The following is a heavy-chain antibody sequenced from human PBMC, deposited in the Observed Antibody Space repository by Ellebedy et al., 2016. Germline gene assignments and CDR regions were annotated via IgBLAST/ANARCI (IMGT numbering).Heavy chain of an antibody. CDR2: ITWNSANA. CDR1: GFTFDDYA. J-gene: IGHJ4*02. Sequence: GGSLRLXXAASGFTFDDYAMHWVRQAPGKGLEWVAGITWNSANAAYADSVKGRLTISRDNAKNSLYLQLDSLRPGDTAFYFCAKDEGSDILTGYQFDSWGQGTLVNVSS. D-gene: IGHD3-9*01. CDR3: AKDEGSDILTGYQFDS. V-gene: IGHV3-9*01.